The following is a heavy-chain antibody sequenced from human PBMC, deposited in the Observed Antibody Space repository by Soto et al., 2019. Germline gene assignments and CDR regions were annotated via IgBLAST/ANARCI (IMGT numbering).Heavy chain of an antibody. V-gene: IGHV1-3*01. Sequence: QVQLVQSGAEVKKPGASVKVSCKASGYTFTSYAMHWVRQAPGQRLEWMGWINAGNGNTKYSQKFQGRVTITRDTSASTAYMELSSLRSEDTAVYYCARVHPPNMDRYSYYGMDVWGQGTTVTVSS. CDR1: GYTFTSYA. J-gene: IGHJ6*02. CDR2: INAGNGNT. D-gene: IGHD3-10*01. CDR3: ARVHPPNMDRYSYYGMDV.